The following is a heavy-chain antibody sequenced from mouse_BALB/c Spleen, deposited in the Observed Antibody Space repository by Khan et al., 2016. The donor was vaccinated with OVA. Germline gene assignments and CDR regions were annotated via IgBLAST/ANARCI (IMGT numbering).Heavy chain of an antibody. CDR2: ISTGDPT. J-gene: IGHJ3*01. CDR1: GFTFSNYA. Sequence: EVKLVESGGGLVKPGGSLKVSCAASGFTFSNYAMSWVRQTPEKRLVWVASISTGDPTYYPDSVKGRFTISRDNARNILYLQMSSLRSDDTAMYYCARDYWFVYWGQGTLVTVSA. CDR3: ARDYWFVY. V-gene: IGHV5-6-5*01.